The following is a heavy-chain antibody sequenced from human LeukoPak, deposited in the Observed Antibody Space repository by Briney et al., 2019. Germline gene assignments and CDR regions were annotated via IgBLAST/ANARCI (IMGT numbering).Heavy chain of an antibody. Sequence: GGSLRLSCAASGFTFSNAWMSCVRQAPGKGLEWVGRIKSKTDGGTTDYAAPVKGRFTISRDDSKNTLYLQMNSLKTEDTAVYYCTTAYYDSSGYYNDYWGQGTLVTVSS. CDR3: TTAYYDSSGYYNDY. J-gene: IGHJ4*02. CDR2: IKSKTDGGTT. CDR1: GFTFSNAW. V-gene: IGHV3-15*01. D-gene: IGHD3-22*01.